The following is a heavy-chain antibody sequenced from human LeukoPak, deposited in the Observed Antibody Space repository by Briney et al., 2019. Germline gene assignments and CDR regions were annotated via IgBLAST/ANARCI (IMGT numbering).Heavy chain of an antibody. CDR1: GGTFSSYA. J-gene: IGHJ4*02. Sequence: SVKVSCKASGGTFSSYAISWVRQAPGQGLEWMGRIIPILGIANYAQKFQGRVTITADKSTSTAYMELSSLRSEDTAVYYCAREWSMTGTSLVYGGQGTLVTVSS. D-gene: IGHD1-20*01. CDR3: AREWSMTGTSLVY. CDR2: IIPILGIA. V-gene: IGHV1-69*04.